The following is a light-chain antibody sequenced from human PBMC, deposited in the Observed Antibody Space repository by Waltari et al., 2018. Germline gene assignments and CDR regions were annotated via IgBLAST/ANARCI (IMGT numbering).Light chain of an antibody. CDR3: QQYGSSPPMYT. CDR1: QSVSSSY. V-gene: IGKV3-20*01. J-gene: IGKJ2*01. Sequence: DRATLSCRASQSVSSSYLAWYQQKPGQAPRLLIYGASSRATGIPDRFSGSGSGTDFTLTISRLEPEDFAVYYCQQYGSSPPMYTFGQGTKLEIK. CDR2: GAS.